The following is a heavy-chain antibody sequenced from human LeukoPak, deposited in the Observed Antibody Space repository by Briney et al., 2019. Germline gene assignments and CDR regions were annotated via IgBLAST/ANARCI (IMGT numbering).Heavy chain of an antibody. D-gene: IGHD2-15*01. CDR3: AKDQGLGGGSVWGY. CDR1: GFTFGSHA. CDR2: ISGSGTNT. J-gene: IGHJ4*02. V-gene: IGHV3-23*01. Sequence: GGSLRLSCAASGFTFGSHAMSWVRQAPGKGLEWVSAISGSGTNTYYGSSVKGRFTISRDNSKNMLFLEMNSLRAEDTAVYYCAKDQGLGGGSVWGYWGQGMLITVSS.